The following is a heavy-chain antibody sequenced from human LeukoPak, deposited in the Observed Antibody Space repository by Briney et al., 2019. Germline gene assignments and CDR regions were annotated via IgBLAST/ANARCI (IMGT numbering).Heavy chain of an antibody. CDR1: GFTFSSYA. Sequence: SGGSLRLSCAASGFTFSSYAMSWVRQAPGKGLEWVSAISGSGGSTYYADSVKGRFTISRDNSKNTLYLQMNSLRAEDTAVYYCAKGGNAQWLRLWGYYYYMDVWGKGTTVTVSS. CDR2: ISGSGGST. J-gene: IGHJ6*03. V-gene: IGHV3-23*01. D-gene: IGHD5-12*01. CDR3: AKGGNAQWLRLWGYYYYMDV.